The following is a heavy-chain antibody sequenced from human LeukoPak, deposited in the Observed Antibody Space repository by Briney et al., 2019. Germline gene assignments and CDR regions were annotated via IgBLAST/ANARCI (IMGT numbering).Heavy chain of an antibody. CDR1: GGTFSSYA. D-gene: IGHD3-16*01. CDR3: ARVGDYALKD. J-gene: IGHJ4*02. V-gene: IGHV1-69*04. CDR2: IIPILSIA. Sequence: AASVKVSCKASGGTFSSYAISWVRQAPGQGLEWMGRIIPILSIANYAQKFQGRVTITADKSTSTAYMELSSLRSEDTAVYYCARVGDYALKDWGQGTLVTVSS.